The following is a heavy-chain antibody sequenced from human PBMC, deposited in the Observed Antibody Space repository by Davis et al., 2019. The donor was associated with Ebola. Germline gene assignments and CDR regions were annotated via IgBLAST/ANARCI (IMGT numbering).Heavy chain of an antibody. D-gene: IGHD6-19*01. V-gene: IGHV1-2*04. J-gene: IGHJ4*02. CDR2: INPNSGGT. Sequence: ASVKVSCKASGYTFTGYYMHWVRQAPGQGLEWMGCINPNSGGTNYAEKFQDWVTVTRDTAISTAYMELGRLRSNDTAVYYWARGGVAGLDSWGQETLVTVSS. CDR3: ARGGVAGLDS. CDR1: GYTFTGYY.